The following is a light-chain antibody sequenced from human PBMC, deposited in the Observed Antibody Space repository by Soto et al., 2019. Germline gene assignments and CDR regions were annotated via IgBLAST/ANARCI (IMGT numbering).Light chain of an antibody. Sequence: EIVMTQSPSTIYVSPGERATRSCRASQSVSSNLAWYQQKPGQAPRLLIFGASIRATAIPDRFSGSGSGTDFTLTISRLEPEDFAVYHCEQYGRAPTTFGQGTKVDI. CDR2: GAS. CDR1: QSVSSN. V-gene: IGKV3-20*01. CDR3: EQYGRAPTT. J-gene: IGKJ1*01.